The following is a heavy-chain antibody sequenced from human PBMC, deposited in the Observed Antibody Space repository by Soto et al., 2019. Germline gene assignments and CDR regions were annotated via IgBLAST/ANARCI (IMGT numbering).Heavy chain of an antibody. CDR3: ATGRNYDYIWGSYRPRDAFDI. V-gene: IGHV1-24*01. CDR1: GYTLTELS. CDR2: FDPEDGET. D-gene: IGHD3-16*02. J-gene: IGHJ3*02. Sequence: GASVKVSCKVSGYTLTELSMHWVRQAPGKGLEWMGGFDPEDGETIYAQKFQGRVTMTEDTSTDTAYMELSSLRFEDAAVYYCATGRNYDYIWGSYRPRDAFDIWGQGTMVTVSS.